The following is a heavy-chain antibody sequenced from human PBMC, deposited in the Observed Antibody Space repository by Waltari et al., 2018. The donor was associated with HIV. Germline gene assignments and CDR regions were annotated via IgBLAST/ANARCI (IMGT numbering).Heavy chain of an antibody. CDR1: GFTFSSYG. Sequence: QVQLVESGGGVVQPGRSLRLSCAASGFTFSSYGMHWVRQAPGKGLEWVAVIWSDGSNKYYADSVKGRFTISRDKSKNTLYLQMNSLRAEDTAIYYCAKDQVATPVDGMDVWGQGTTVTVSS. J-gene: IGHJ6*02. D-gene: IGHD5-12*01. CDR2: IWSDGSNK. CDR3: AKDQVATPVDGMDV. V-gene: IGHV3-30*18.